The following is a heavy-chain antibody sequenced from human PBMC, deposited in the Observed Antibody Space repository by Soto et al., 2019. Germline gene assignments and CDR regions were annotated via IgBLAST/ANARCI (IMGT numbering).Heavy chain of an antibody. D-gene: IGHD6-13*01. J-gene: IGHJ4*02. V-gene: IGHV4-39*01. CDR2: IYYSGNA. Sequence: QLQLQESGPGLVKPSETLSLTCTVPGAPITSRTYYWGWIRQPPGKGLEWIGSIYYSGNAYYNPSLKSRVAVSVDTSKNQFSLKVSSVTATDTAVYYCARHKDTSSRYLLPDFWGQGTLVTVSS. CDR3: ARHKDTSSRYLLPDF. CDR1: GAPITSRTYY.